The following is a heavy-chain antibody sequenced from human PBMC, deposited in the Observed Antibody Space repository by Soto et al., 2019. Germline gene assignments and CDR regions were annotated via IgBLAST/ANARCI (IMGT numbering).Heavy chain of an antibody. D-gene: IGHD6-13*01. Sequence: GASVKVSCKVSGYTLTELSMHWVRQAPGKGLEWMGGFDPEDGETVYAQKFQGRVTMTEDTSTDTAYMELSSLRSEDTAVYYCATQVPKDSSSWYYFDYWGQGTLVTVSS. CDR1: GYTLTELS. J-gene: IGHJ4*02. CDR2: FDPEDGET. V-gene: IGHV1-24*01. CDR3: ATQVPKDSSSWYYFDY.